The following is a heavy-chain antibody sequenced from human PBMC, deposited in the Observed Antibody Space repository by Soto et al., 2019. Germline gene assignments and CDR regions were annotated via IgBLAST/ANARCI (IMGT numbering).Heavy chain of an antibody. V-gene: IGHV1-69*06. CDR1: GGTFSSYA. CDR2: IIPIFGTA. D-gene: IGHD5-12*01. J-gene: IGHJ4*02. CDR3: AQQTNKGYSGYGPSDY. Sequence: VKVSCKASGGTFSSYAISWVRQAPGQGLEWMGGIIPIFGTANYAQKFQGRVTITADKSTSTAYMELSSLRSEDTAVYYCAQQTNKGYSGYGPSDYWGQGTMVTVSS.